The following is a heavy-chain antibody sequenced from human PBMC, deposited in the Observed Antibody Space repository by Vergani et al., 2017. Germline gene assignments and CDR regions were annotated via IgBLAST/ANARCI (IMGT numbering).Heavy chain of an antibody. Sequence: QVQVVQSGAEVKKSGASVKVSCKTSGYIFSNYYMHWVRQAPGQGLEWMGIINPSGGHTNYAQKFQGRVTMTRDTSTSTVYMELSSLRSEDTAIYYCARGDYGIVTGYRYGGQGTLVTVSA. CDR2: INPSGGHT. CDR3: ARGDYGIVTGYRY. CDR1: GYIFSNYY. V-gene: IGHV1-46*03. D-gene: IGHD3-9*01. J-gene: IGHJ4*02.